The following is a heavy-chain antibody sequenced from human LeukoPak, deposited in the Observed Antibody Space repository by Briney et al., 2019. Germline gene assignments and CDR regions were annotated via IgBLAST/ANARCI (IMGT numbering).Heavy chain of an antibody. V-gene: IGHV3-33*06. J-gene: IGHJ6*02. CDR2: IWYDGSNK. D-gene: IGHD3-10*01. Sequence: QAPGQGLEWVAVIWYDGSNKYYADYVKGRFTISRDNSKKTLYLQMHSLRAEATAVYYFAKDVDIGMFSGSLTPYVYYGMDVWGQGTTVTVSS. CDR3: AKDVDIGMFSGSLTPYVYYGMDV.